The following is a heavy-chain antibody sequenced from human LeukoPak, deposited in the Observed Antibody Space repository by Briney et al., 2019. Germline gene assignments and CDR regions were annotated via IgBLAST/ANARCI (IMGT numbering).Heavy chain of an antibody. CDR1: GFTFSNAW. CDR2: IKSKTDGGTT. Sequence: GGSLRLSCAASGFTFSNAWMSWLRQAPGKGLEWVGRIKSKTDGGTTDYAAPVKGRFTISRDDSKNTLYLQMNSLKTEDTAVYYCTTVGTVVPAGFDYWGQGTLVTVSS. J-gene: IGHJ4*02. CDR3: TTVGTVVPAGFDY. V-gene: IGHV3-15*01. D-gene: IGHD2-2*01.